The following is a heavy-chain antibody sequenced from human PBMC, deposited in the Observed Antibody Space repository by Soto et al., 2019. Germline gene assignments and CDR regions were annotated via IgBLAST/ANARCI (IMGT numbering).Heavy chain of an antibody. CDR1: GYTFTGYY. D-gene: IGHD2-21*02. Sequence: ASVKVSCKASGYTFTGYYMHWVRQAPGQGLEWMGWINPNSGGTNYAQKFQGRVTMTRDTSISTAYMELSRLRSDDTAVYYCARDGGDDSNYGMDVWGQGTKVTVSS. J-gene: IGHJ6*02. CDR2: INPNSGGT. CDR3: ARDGGDDSNYGMDV. V-gene: IGHV1-2*02.